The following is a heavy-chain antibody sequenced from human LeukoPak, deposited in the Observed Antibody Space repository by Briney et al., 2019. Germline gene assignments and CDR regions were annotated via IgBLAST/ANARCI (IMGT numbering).Heavy chain of an antibody. J-gene: IGHJ6*03. CDR2: INHSGST. CDR3: ARGDWNDDYGYMSV. D-gene: IGHD1-1*01. CDR1: GGSISSSSYY. Sequence: PSETLSLTCTVSGGSISSSSYYWSWIRQPPGKGLEWIGEINHSGSTNYNPSLKSRVTISLDTSKNQFSLKLSFVTAADTAVYFCARGDWNDDYGYMSVWGKGTTVTISS. V-gene: IGHV4-39*07.